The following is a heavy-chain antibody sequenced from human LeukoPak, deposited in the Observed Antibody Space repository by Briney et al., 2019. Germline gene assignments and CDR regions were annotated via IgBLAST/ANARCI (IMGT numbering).Heavy chain of an antibody. J-gene: IGHJ4*02. D-gene: IGHD3-22*01. CDR2: INPNSGGT. V-gene: IGHV1-2*02. CDR1: GYTFTGYY. CDR3: ARQERGDTYYYDSSGHADH. Sequence: GASVKVSCKASGYTFTGYYMHWLRQAPGQGLEWMGWINPNSGGTNYEQKFQGRVTMTRETSISTAYMELSRLRSDDTAVYYCARQERGDTYYYDSSGHADHWGQGTLVTVSS.